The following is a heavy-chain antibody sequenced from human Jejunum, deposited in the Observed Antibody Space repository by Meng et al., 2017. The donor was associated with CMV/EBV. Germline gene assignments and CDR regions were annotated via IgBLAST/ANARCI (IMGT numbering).Heavy chain of an antibody. CDR2: ISSSGYST. CDR3: AKDGAGSTGLLGAYYFDS. Sequence: LICNNFAMSWVRQAPGKGLDRVSAISSSGYSTYYSESVKGRFTISRDNSKNTLYLQMNSLRAEDTAVYYCAKDGAGSTGLLGAYYFDSWGQGTLVTVSS. CDR1: LICNNFA. J-gene: IGHJ4*02. D-gene: IGHD2-2*01. V-gene: IGHV3-23*01.